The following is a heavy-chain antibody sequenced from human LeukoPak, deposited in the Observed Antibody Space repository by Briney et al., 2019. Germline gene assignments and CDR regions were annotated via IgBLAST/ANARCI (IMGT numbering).Heavy chain of an antibody. CDR1: GYSISSGHY. J-gene: IGHJ4*02. Sequence: SETQSLTCAVSGYSISSGHYWGWIGQPPGKGLEWIGSIYHSGSTHYNPSLTSRVTISLDTSKNQFSLKLSSVTAADTAVYYCAGEVVVPALYYVDYWGQGTLVTVSS. CDR3: AGEVVVPALYYVDY. D-gene: IGHD2-2*01. V-gene: IGHV4-38-2*02. CDR2: IYHSGST.